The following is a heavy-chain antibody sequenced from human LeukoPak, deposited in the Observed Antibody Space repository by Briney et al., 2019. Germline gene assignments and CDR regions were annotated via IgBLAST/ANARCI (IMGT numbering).Heavy chain of an antibody. CDR1: GYSFTSYW. CDR2: FYTGDSDI. V-gene: IGHV5-51*01. D-gene: IGHD3-3*02. J-gene: IGHJ5*02. CDR3: ASGIGRDWFDP. Sequence: GESLKISCKGAGYSFTSYWIGWVRQMPGKGLEGMGFFYTGDSDIRYSPSFQAKVTTSADKSISTAYLQWSGLKASDTAMYYCASGIGRDWFDPWGQGTLVTVSS.